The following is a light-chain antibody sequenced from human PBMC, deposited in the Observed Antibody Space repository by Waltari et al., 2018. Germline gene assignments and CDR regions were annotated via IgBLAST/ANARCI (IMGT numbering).Light chain of an antibody. V-gene: IGLV4-69*01. CDR2: VNSDGSH. CDR1: SGHSSNI. CDR3: QTGGHGTWV. Sequence: QLVVPQSPSASASLGASVKLTCTLSSGHSSNIIAWLQQQPEKGPRYLMKVNSDGSHSRGDEMPDRFSGSSSGAERHLTISSLQAEDEADYYCQTGGHGTWVFGGGTKLTVL. J-gene: IGLJ3*02.